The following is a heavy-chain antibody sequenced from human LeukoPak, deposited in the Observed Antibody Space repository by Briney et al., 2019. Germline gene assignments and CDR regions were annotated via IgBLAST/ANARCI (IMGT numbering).Heavy chain of an antibody. CDR3: ARLCWGNQLAGFDS. CDR2: IYYSGST. J-gene: IGHJ4*02. CDR1: GGSVSSGSYY. V-gene: IGHV4-61*01. D-gene: IGHD3-10*02. Sequence: PSETLSLTCTVSGGSVSSGSYYWSWIRQPPGKGLEWIGYIYYSGSTNYNPSLKSRVTISVDRSKNQFSLKLSSVTAADTAVYYCARLCWGNQLAGFDSWGQGTLVTVSS.